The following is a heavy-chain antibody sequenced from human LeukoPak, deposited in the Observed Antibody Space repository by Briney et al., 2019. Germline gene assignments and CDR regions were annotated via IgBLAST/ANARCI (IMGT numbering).Heavy chain of an antibody. V-gene: IGHV4-30-2*01. CDR1: GGSISSGGYS. CDR2: IYHSGST. J-gene: IGHJ3*02. Sequence: SETLSLTCAVSGGSISSGGYSWSWIRQPPGKGLEWIGYIYHSGSTQYNPSLKSRVTISVDRSKNQFSLKLSSVTAADTAVYYCARHYEDAFDIWGQGTMVTVSS. CDR3: ARHYEDAFDI. D-gene: IGHD4-17*01.